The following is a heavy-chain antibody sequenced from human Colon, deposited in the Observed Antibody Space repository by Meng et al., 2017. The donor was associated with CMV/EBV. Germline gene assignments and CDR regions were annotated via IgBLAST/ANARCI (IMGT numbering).Heavy chain of an antibody. CDR3: IKEDWYFDF. D-gene: IGHD2-21*01. CDR1: GYTFTAKH. V-gene: IGHV1-2*02. CDR2: IYPQNGGT. Sequence: QGQRVRAGPEVKKPGAYVKVSCKTSGYTFTAKHLHWVRHAPGQGLEWMGWIYPQNGGTYFAQKFQGRVTMTSDTSISTAYMELSSLTSDDTAIYYCIKEDWYFDFWGQGTLVTVSS. J-gene: IGHJ4*02.